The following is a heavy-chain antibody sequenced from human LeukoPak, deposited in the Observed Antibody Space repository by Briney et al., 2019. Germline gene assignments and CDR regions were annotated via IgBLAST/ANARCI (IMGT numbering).Heavy chain of an antibody. J-gene: IGHJ6*02. CDR3: ARVEKVRGDNGMDV. CDR1: GYSFTNYD. CDR2: MNPNSDNT. D-gene: IGHD3-10*01. Sequence: EASVKVSCKASGYSFTNYDINWVRQATGQGLEWMGWMNPNSDNTGFAQKFQGRVTITRDTSASTAYMELSSLRSEDTAVYYCARVEKVRGDNGMDVWGQGTTVTVSS. V-gene: IGHV1-8*01.